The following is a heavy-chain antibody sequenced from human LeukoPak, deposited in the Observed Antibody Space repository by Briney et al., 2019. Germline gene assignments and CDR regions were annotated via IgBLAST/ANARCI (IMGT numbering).Heavy chain of an antibody. CDR3: AGPGDYDQYYFKS. V-gene: IGHV3-66*01. J-gene: IGHJ4*02. Sequence: PGGSLRLSCAASGFTVRSNYMSLVRQAPGQGLEWVSVIYSSGDTHYAGSVKGRFTISSDSSKNPLYLQMNSLRAEDSAVYYCAGPGDYDQYYFKSWGQGTLVTVSS. CDR2: IYSSGDT. CDR1: GFTVRSNY. D-gene: IGHD4-17*01.